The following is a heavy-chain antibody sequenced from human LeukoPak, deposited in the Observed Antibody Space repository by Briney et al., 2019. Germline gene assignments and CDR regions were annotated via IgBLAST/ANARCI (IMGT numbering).Heavy chain of an antibody. Sequence: GGSLRLSXAASGFTFSDYYLSWIRQAPGKGLEWASYISSSGSSMYYADSVKGRFTISRDNAKNSLFLQMNSLRAEDTAVYYCARERGHCSSSSCAYYNYYMDVWGKGTTVTVSS. D-gene: IGHD2-2*01. CDR1: GFTFSDYY. V-gene: IGHV3-11*04. CDR3: ARERGHCSSSSCAYYNYYMDV. CDR2: ISSSGSSM. J-gene: IGHJ6*03.